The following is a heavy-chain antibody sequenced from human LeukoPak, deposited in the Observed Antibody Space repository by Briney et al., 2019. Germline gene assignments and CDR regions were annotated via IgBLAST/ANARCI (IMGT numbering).Heavy chain of an antibody. D-gene: IGHD3-10*01. V-gene: IGHV3-74*01. CDR1: GFTFSSYA. CDR3: TRDGAVGEPFDY. CDR2: INSDGSST. Sequence: GGSLRLSCAASGFTFSSYAMSWVRQAPGKGLEWVSRINSDGSSTNYADSVKGRFTISRDNAENTLYLQMNSLSAEDTAVYYCTRDGAVGEPFDYWGQGTLVAVSS. J-gene: IGHJ4*02.